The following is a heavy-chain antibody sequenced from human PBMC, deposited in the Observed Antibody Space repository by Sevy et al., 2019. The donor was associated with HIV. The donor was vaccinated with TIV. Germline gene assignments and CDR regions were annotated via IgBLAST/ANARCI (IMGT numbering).Heavy chain of an antibody. CDR1: GDTFSTYG. CDR2: IIPIFGTP. J-gene: IGHJ3*02. D-gene: IGHD7-27*01. Sequence: ASVKVSCKASGDTFSTYGLSWVRQAPGQGLEWRGGIIPIFGTPNYAQKFQGRVTITADESASTAYMELSSLRSEDTALYYCVREGGVATTGDHDAFDIWGHGTLVTVSS. V-gene: IGHV1-69*13. CDR3: VREGGVATTGDHDAFDI.